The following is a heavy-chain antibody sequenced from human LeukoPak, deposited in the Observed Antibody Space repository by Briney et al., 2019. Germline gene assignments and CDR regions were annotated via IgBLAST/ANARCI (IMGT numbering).Heavy chain of an antibody. J-gene: IGHJ4*02. V-gene: IGHV3-21*04. CDR2: ISSSSSYI. CDR3: ARGGVDYYGSGTYYLMYYFDY. Sequence: GGSLRLSCAASGFTFSSYSMNWVRQAPGKGLEWVSSISSSSSYIYYADSVKGRFTISRDNAKNSLYLQMNSLRAEDTAVYFCARGGVDYYGSGTYYLMYYFDYWGQGALVTVSS. CDR1: GFTFSSYS. D-gene: IGHD3-10*01.